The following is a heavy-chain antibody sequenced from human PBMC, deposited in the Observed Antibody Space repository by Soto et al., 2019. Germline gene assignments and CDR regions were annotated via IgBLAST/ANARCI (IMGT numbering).Heavy chain of an antibody. CDR3: ARTSTNWFDP. CDR2: IYPGDSNT. CDR1: GYIFTNYW. D-gene: IGHD4-17*01. V-gene: IGHV5-51*01. J-gene: IGHJ5*02. Sequence: GESLKISCNSSGYIFTNYWIGWVRQMPEKGLEWMGMIYPGDSNTRYSPSFQGQVTISADKSISTAYLQWSSLKASDTAIHYCARTSTNWFDPWGQGTLVTVS.